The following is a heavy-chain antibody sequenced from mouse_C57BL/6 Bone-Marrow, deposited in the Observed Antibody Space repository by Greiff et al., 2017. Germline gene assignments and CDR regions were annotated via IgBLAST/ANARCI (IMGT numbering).Heavy chain of an antibody. J-gene: IGHJ4*01. CDR1: GYTFTIYW. D-gene: IGHD2-1*01. Sequence: VQLVESGAELVRPGTSVKMSCKASGYTFTIYWIGWAKQRPGHGLEWIGDIYPGGGYTNYNEKFKGKATLTADKSSSTAYMQCSSLTSEDSAISYCARSGGNYEYYYAMDDWGQETSDTVSS. CDR3: ARSGGNYEYYYAMDD. CDR2: IYPGGGYT. V-gene: IGHV1-63*01.